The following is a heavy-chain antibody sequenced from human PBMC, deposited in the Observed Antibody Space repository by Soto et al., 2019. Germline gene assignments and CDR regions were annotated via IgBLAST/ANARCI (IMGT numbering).Heavy chain of an antibody. D-gene: IGHD3-22*01. J-gene: IGHJ4*02. Sequence: SETLSLTCAVSGDSITSSTYFWAWLRQSPGKGLTWIGSFSSSGGTFYNPSLKSGFTISEDTAKNQVSLKMASVTAEDTAVYYCAKDPTSYDSSAQFDSWGQGTLVTVSS. V-gene: IGHV4-39*07. CDR1: GDSITSSTYF. CDR2: FSSSGGT. CDR3: AKDPTSYDSSAQFDS.